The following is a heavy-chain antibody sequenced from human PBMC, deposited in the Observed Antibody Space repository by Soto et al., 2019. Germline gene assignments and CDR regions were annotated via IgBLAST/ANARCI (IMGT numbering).Heavy chain of an antibody. D-gene: IGHD4-17*01. Sequence: SETLSLTCAVYGGFFSGYYWSWIRQPPGKGLEWIGEINHSGSTNYNPSLKSRVTISVDTSKNQFSLKLSSVTAADTAVYYCAGTYGDQTSYYYYMDVWGKGTTVTVSS. V-gene: IGHV4-34*01. CDR2: INHSGST. CDR1: GGFFSGYY. J-gene: IGHJ6*03. CDR3: AGTYGDQTSYYYYMDV.